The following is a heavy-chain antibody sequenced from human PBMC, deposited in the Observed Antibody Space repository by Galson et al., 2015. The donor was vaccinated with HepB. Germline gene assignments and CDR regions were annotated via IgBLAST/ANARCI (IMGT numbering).Heavy chain of an antibody. Sequence: SVKVSCKASGYTFTTYAMHWVRQAPGQRLEWMGWINAGNGNTKYSQNFQGRVTITRDTSASTAYMELSSLRSEDTAVYYCSRGRWFCSGGSCYSEGFDFWGQGTLVTVSS. J-gene: IGHJ4*02. V-gene: IGHV1-3*01. CDR2: INAGNGNT. CDR1: GYTFTTYA. CDR3: SRGRWFCSGGSCYSEGFDF. D-gene: IGHD2-15*01.